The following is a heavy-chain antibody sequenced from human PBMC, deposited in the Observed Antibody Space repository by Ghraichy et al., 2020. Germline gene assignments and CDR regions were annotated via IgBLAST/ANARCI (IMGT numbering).Heavy chain of an antibody. CDR2: MSYDGSNK. CDR3: ARGVAESQMLLPFDY. J-gene: IGHJ4*02. CDR1: GFTFSSYA. V-gene: IGHV3-30*04. D-gene: IGHD2-15*01. Sequence: GGSLRLSCAVAGFTFSSYAMHWVRQAPGKRLEWVAVMSYDGSNKYYADSVKGRFTISRDNSKNTLYVQMNSLRAEDTALYYCARGVAESQMLLPFDYWGQGTLVIVSS.